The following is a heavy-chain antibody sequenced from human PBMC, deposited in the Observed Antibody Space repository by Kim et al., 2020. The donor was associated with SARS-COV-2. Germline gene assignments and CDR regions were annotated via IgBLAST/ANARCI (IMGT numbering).Heavy chain of an antibody. D-gene: IGHD1-26*01. Sequence: GESLKISCKGSGYSFTNYWIAWVRQKPGKGLEWVGIINPGDSDTRQSPSLQGQVTMSADKSISTAYLQWSSLRASDTAMYYCARLDSGSYGWFGPWGQGT. J-gene: IGHJ5*02. V-gene: IGHV5-51*01. CDR2: INPGDSDT. CDR3: ARLDSGSYGWFGP. CDR1: GYSFTNYW.